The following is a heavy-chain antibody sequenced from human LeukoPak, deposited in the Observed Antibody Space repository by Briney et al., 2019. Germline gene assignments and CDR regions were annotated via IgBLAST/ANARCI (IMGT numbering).Heavy chain of an antibody. V-gene: IGHV3-23*01. CDR1: GFTFSSGA. D-gene: IGHD4-17*01. CDR3: AKGASFGGYGDYDY. Sequence: GGSLRLSCAASGFTFSSGAMSWVRQAPGKGLEWVSAISGSGGTTYYADSVKGRFTISRDNSKNTLYLQMNSLRAEDTAGYYCAKGASFGGYGDYDYWGQGTLVTVSS. J-gene: IGHJ4*02. CDR2: ISGSGGTT.